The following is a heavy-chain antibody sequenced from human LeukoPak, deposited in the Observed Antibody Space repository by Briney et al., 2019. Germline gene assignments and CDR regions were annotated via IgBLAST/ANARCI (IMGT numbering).Heavy chain of an antibody. CDR2: ISYDGSNK. V-gene: IGHV3-30-3*01. CDR1: GFTFSSYA. J-gene: IGHJ4*02. D-gene: IGHD3-10*01. CDR3: ARNDYGSGNYKY. Sequence: GGSLRLSCAASGFTFSSYAMHWVRQAPGKGLEWVAVISYDGSNKYYADSVKGRFTISRDNSKNTLYLQMNSLRAEDTAVYYCARNDYGSGNYKYWGQGTLVTVSS.